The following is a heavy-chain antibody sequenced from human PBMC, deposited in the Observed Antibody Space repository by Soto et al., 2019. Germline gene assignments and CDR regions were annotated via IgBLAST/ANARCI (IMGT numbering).Heavy chain of an antibody. J-gene: IGHJ4*02. Sequence: EVQLVESGGGLVQPGGSLRLSCAASGFSFSTYSMNWVRQAPGKGLEWVSYISGGSGTIYYADSVKGRFTISRDNAKNSLYLQMNSLRDEDTAVYYGAKPRYCCGGSCYSDHWGQGTLVTVSS. V-gene: IGHV3-48*02. CDR3: AKPRYCCGGSCYSDH. D-gene: IGHD2-15*01. CDR2: ISGGSGTI. CDR1: GFSFSTYS.